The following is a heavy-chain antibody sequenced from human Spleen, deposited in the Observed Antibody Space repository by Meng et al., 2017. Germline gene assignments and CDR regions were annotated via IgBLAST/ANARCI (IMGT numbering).Heavy chain of an antibody. CDR2: ISYDGSNK. D-gene: IGHD2-21*01. CDR1: GFTFSSYD. CDR3: ARDKHREGDRFDY. Sequence: QVQLVESGGGVVQPGRSLRLSCASSGFTFSSYDMHWVRQAPGKGLEWVAVISYDGSNKYYADSVKGRFTISRDNSKNTLYLQMNSLRAEDTAVYYCARDKHREGDRFDYWGQGTLVTVSS. V-gene: IGHV3-30-3*01. J-gene: IGHJ4*02.